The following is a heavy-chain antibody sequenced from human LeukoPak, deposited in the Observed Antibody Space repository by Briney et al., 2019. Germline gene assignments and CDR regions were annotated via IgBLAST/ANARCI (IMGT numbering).Heavy chain of an antibody. CDR3: AKLVNDVFDI. V-gene: IGHV3-53*01. Sequence: GGSLRLSCAASGFTVSSNYMSWVRLAPGKGLEWVSVIYSGGSTYYADSVKGRFTISRDNSKNTLYLQMNSLRAEDTAVYYCAKLVNDVFDIWGQGTMVTVSS. CDR2: IYSGGST. D-gene: IGHD1-1*01. CDR1: GFTVSSNY. J-gene: IGHJ3*02.